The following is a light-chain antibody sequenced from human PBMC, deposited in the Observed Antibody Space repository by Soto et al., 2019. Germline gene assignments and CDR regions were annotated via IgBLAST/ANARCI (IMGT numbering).Light chain of an antibody. V-gene: IGLV1-40*01. CDR2: GDN. CDR1: STNIGAGYD. J-gene: IGLJ3*02. CDR3: QSYDNRLSGSWV. Sequence: QAVVTQPPSVSGAPGLGVTISCTGGSTNIGAGYDVHWYQQLPGRAPKLLVYGDNNRPSGVPDRFSGSKSGTSASLAITGLLPEDEADYYCQSYDNRLSGSWVFGGGTKLTVL.